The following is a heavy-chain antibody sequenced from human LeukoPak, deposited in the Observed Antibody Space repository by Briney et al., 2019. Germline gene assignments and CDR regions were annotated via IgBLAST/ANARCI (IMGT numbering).Heavy chain of an antibody. D-gene: IGHD3-10*01. J-gene: IGHJ4*02. V-gene: IGHV6-1*01. CDR1: GDSVSSGIAS. CDR2: TYYRSKWYN. Sequence: SQTLSLACTISGDSVSSGIASWTWIRQSPSRGFEWLGRTYYRSKWYNDYAVSVKSRIMLKPDTSKNQFSLQLNSVTPEDTALYFCARETMAGFVDFWGQGTMVTVSS. CDR3: ARETMAGFVDF.